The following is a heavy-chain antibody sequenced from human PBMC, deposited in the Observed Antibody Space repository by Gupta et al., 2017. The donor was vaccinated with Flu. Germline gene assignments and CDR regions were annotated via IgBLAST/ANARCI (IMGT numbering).Heavy chain of an antibody. D-gene: IGHD6-13*01. CDR3: ARDRGHIAAAGTGWFDP. Sequence: QVQLQESGPGLVKPSETLSLTCTVSGGSISSYYWSWIRQPPGKGLEWIGYIYYSGSTNYNPSLKSRVTISVDTSKNQFSLKLSSVTAADTAVYYCARDRGHIAAAGTGWFDPWGQGTLVTVSS. CDR2: IYYSGST. V-gene: IGHV4-59*01. CDR1: GGSISSYY. J-gene: IGHJ5*02.